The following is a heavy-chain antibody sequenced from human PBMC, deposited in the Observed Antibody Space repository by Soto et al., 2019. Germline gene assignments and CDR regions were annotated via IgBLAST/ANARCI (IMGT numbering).Heavy chain of an antibody. J-gene: IGHJ4*02. Sequence: ASETLSLTCTVSGGSVSSGDYYWSWIRQPPGKGLEWIGYIYYSGSTYYNPSLKSRVTISVDTSKNQFSLKLSSVTAADTAVYYCARGATVAGVYYFDHWGQGTLVTVSS. D-gene: IGHD6-19*01. CDR1: GGSVSSGDYY. V-gene: IGHV4-30-4*01. CDR3: ARGATVAGVYYFDH. CDR2: IYYSGST.